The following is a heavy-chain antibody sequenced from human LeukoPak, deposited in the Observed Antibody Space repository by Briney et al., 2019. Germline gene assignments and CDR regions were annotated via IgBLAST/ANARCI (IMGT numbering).Heavy chain of an antibody. D-gene: IGHD1-1*01. CDR3: ARHDNSKKLGGPDYYYGMDV. Sequence: AGSLSLSCAASGFTFSSYGMHWVRQAPGKGLEWVAVIWYDGSNKYYADSVKGRFTISRDNSKNTLYLQMNSLRAEDTAVYYCARHDNSKKLGGPDYYYGMDVWGQGTTVTVSS. V-gene: IGHV3-33*01. CDR2: IWYDGSNK. CDR1: GFTFSSYG. J-gene: IGHJ6*02.